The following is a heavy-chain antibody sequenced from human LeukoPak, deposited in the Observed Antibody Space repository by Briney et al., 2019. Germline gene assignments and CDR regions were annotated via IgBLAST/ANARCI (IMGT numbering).Heavy chain of an antibody. V-gene: IGHV3-7*01. J-gene: IGHJ4*01. CDR1: GFSFNNDW. CDR3: TRRLDE. CDR2: INQDGSEK. D-gene: IGHD3-16*01. Sequence: PGGSLRLSCATSGFSFNNDWMDWVRQAPGKGLEWVANINQDGSEKNCLDSVKGRFTISRDNAQNSLYLQMNGLRVEDTAVYYCTRRLDEWGHGTLVTVSS.